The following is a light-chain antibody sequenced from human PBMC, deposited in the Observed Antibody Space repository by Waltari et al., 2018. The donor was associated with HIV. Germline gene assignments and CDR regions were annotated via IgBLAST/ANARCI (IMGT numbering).Light chain of an antibody. Sequence: QSVLTQPPSASGTPGQRVTISCSGSSSNIGSNYINWYQHLPGAAPKLLISGNNQRPSGVPDRFSGSKSGTSASLAISGLQSEDEADYYCAAWDDSLNGVIFGGGTTLTVL. CDR1: SSNIGSNY. V-gene: IGLV1-44*01. CDR2: GNN. J-gene: IGLJ2*01. CDR3: AAWDDSLNGVI.